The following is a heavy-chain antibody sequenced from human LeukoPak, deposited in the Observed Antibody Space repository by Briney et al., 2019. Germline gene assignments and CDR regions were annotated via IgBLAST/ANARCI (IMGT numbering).Heavy chain of an antibody. CDR1: GFTVGYNY. CDR2: IYGGGST. CDR3: ARASQSSFDWFLYFDC. J-gene: IGHJ4*02. Sequence: GGSLRLSCAASGFTVGYNYLTWVRQAPGEGLECVSLIYGGGSTYYAGSVKGRFTISRDNSKNTVYLQMNSLRAEDTAVYYCARASQSSFDWFLYFDCWGQGTLVTVSS. V-gene: IGHV3-66*01. D-gene: IGHD3-9*01.